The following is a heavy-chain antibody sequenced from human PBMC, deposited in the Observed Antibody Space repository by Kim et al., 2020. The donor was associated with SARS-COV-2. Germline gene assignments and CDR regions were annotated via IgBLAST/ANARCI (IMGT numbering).Heavy chain of an antibody. Sequence: SETLSLTCSVSGGSISTYFWSWIRQPAGKGLEWIGRFHISGSTNYNPSLKSRVTMSVDTSKSLFSLSLSSVTAADTAVYYCARDIPNQYWFDPWGQGTLVTVSS. D-gene: IGHD2-2*01. V-gene: IGHV4-4*07. CDR3: ARDIPNQYWFDP. J-gene: IGHJ5*02. CDR1: GGSISTYF. CDR2: FHISGST.